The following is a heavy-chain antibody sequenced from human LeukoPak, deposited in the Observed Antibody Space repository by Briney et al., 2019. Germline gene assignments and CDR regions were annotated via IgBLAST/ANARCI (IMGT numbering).Heavy chain of an antibody. V-gene: IGHV1-2*04. D-gene: IGHD5-12*01. Sequence: ASVKVSCKASGYTFTGYYMHWVRQAPGQGLEWMGWINPNSGGTNYAQKFQGWVTMTRDTSISTAYMELSRLRSDDTAVYYCARDLDIVATPLDDYWGQGTLVTVSS. CDR3: ARDLDIVATPLDDY. J-gene: IGHJ4*02. CDR1: GYTFTGYY. CDR2: INPNSGGT.